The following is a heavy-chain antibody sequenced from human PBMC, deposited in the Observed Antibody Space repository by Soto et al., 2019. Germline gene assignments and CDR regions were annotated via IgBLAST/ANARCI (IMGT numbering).Heavy chain of an antibody. D-gene: IGHD4-17*01. J-gene: IGHJ4*02. Sequence: GALRLSCAASGFTFSSYWMSWVRQAPGKGLEWVANIKQDGSEKYYVDSVKGRFTISRDNAKNSLYLQMNSLRAEDTAVYYCARDLGEQSLDYWGQGTLVTVSS. CDR3: ARDLGEQSLDY. CDR1: GFTFSSYW. CDR2: IKQDGSEK. V-gene: IGHV3-7*01.